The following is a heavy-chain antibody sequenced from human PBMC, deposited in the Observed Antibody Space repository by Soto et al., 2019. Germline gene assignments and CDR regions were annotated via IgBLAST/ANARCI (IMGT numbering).Heavy chain of an antibody. J-gene: IGHJ4*02. D-gene: IGHD3-3*02. CDR2: ISNGGDYI. CDR3: ARDESAGSSIRC. CDR1: GSPFSTYG. V-gene: IGHV3-21*01. Sequence: EVQVVESGGGLVKPGGSLRLSCTASGSPFSTYGMNWVRQAPGKGLEWISSISNGGDYIYYADSVQGRFTISRDNAKNSLYLQRNSLGAEDTAVYFCARDESAGSSIRCWGQGTLVTVSS.